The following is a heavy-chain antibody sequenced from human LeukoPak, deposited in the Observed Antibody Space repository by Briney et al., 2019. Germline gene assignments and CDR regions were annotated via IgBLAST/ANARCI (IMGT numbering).Heavy chain of an antibody. CDR2: ISAYNGNT. CDR1: GYTFTSYD. Sequence: ASVKVSCKASGYTFTSYDINWVRQATGQGLEWMGWISAYNGNTNYAQKLQGRVTMTTDTSTSTAYMELRSLRSDDTAVYYCARQIVGATTGLNYWGQGTLVTVSS. J-gene: IGHJ4*02. CDR3: ARQIVGATTGLNY. V-gene: IGHV1-18*01. D-gene: IGHD1-26*01.